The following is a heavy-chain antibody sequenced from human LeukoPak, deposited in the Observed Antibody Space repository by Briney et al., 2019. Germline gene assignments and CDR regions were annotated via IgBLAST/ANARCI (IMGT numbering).Heavy chain of an antibody. CDR3: ARDGDYYDSSGYPERPFDY. J-gene: IGHJ4*02. Sequence: ASVKVSCKASGYTFTSYYMHWVRQAPGQGLEWMGIINPSGGSTSYAQKFQGRVTMTRDMSTSTVYMELSSLRSEDTAIYYCARDGDYYDSSGYPERPFDYWGQGTLVTVSS. CDR1: GYTFTSYY. D-gene: IGHD3-22*01. V-gene: IGHV1-46*01. CDR2: INPSGGST.